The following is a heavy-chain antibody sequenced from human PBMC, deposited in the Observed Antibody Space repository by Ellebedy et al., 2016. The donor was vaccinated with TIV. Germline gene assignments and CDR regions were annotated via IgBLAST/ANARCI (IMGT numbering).Heavy chain of an antibody. J-gene: IGHJ4*02. V-gene: IGHV4-39*07. D-gene: IGHD3-22*01. CDR2: INHSGST. CDR3: ARESYYYDSSTDY. CDR1: GGSISSSSYY. Sequence: SETLSLXCTVSGGSISSSSYYWGWIRQHPGKGLEWIGEINHSGSTNYNPSLKSRVTISVDTSKNQFSLKLSSVTAADTAVYYCARESYYYDSSTDYWGQGTLVTVSS.